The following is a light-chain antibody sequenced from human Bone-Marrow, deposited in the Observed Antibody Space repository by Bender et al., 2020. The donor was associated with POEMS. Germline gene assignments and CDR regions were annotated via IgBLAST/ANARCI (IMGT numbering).Light chain of an antibody. Sequence: QSVLTQPPSASGTPGQRVTISCSGASSNIGAHAVNWYQHLPGTAPKLLIYSSHRRPAEVPDRFSGYRSGTSASLAISGPQSEDEADYYCAVWDDSLNGWVFGGGTKLNVL. CDR3: AVWDDSLNGWV. CDR1: SSNIGAHA. J-gene: IGLJ3*02. V-gene: IGLV1-44*01. CDR2: SSH.